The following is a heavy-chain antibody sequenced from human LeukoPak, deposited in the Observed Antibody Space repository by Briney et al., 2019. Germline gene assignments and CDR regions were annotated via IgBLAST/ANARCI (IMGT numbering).Heavy chain of an antibody. Sequence: GRSLRLSCAVSGFTFQTFGIHWVRKTPGKGLEWVALISFDGGNKYYTDPVNGRFTISRDNSKNTLYLQMNSLRAEDAAVYYCAREHPLLRYFDYWGQGTLVTVSS. CDR1: GFTFQTFG. CDR2: ISFDGGNK. V-gene: IGHV3-30*03. J-gene: IGHJ4*02. CDR3: AREHPLLRYFDY. D-gene: IGHD2-21*02.